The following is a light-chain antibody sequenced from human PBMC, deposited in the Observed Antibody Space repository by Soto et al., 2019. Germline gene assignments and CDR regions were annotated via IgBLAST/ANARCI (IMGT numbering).Light chain of an antibody. CDR3: SSYTSSSTNV. V-gene: IGLV2-14*01. J-gene: IGLJ1*01. CDR2: EVG. CDR1: SSDVGGYNS. Sequence: ALSQPAPMSGSPGQPITISCTGTSSDVGGYNSVSWYQHHPCKAPKLILYEVGDRPSGVSYRFSGSKSGNTASLTISGLQAVDEADYYCSSYTSSSTNVFGTGTKVT.